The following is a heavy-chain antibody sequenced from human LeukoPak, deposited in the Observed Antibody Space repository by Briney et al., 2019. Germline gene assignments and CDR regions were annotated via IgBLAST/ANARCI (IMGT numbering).Heavy chain of an antibody. D-gene: IGHD1-26*01. CDR2: IHYSGST. Sequence: SETLSLTCTVSGGSISSYYWSWVRQPPGKGLEWVGSIHYSGSTNYDASLKSRVNSSVDTYNNQFSLKLSSVTAADTAVYYCARGQAVGATWLDRAYFQHWGQGTLVTVSS. CDR3: ARGQAVGATWLDRAYFQH. CDR1: GGSISSYY. J-gene: IGHJ1*01. V-gene: IGHV4-59*01.